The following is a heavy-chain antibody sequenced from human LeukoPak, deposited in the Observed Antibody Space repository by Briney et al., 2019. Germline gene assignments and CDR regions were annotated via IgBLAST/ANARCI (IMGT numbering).Heavy chain of an antibody. CDR3: ARGPASGSNFAWFDP. J-gene: IGHJ5*02. V-gene: IGHV4-34*01. CDR1: GGSLSGYY. Sequence: SEPLSLTCAVYGGSLSGYYWSGIRQPPGKGLEWIGEINHSGSTNYNPSLKSRVTISVDMSKNKFSLELSFVTAAAPAVYYCARGPASGSNFAWFDPWGQGTLVTVSS. D-gene: IGHD3-10*01. CDR2: INHSGST.